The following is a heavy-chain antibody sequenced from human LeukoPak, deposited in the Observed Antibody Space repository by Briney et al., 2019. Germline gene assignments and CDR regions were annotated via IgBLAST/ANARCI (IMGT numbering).Heavy chain of an antibody. Sequence: GASVKFSCKVSGYTLTELSMHWVRQAPGKGLEWMGGFDPEDGETIYAQKFQGRVTMTEDTSTDTAYMELSSLRSEDTAVYYCATSYGPHDAFDIWGRGTMVIVSS. CDR2: FDPEDGET. CDR3: ATSYGPHDAFDI. D-gene: IGHD5-18*01. CDR1: GYTLTELS. J-gene: IGHJ3*02. V-gene: IGHV1-24*01.